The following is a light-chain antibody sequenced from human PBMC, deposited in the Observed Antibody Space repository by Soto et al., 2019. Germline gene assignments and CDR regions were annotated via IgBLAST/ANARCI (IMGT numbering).Light chain of an antibody. CDR1: QRISLS. Sequence: DIQMTQSPPSLSASIGDRVTITCRASQRISLSLNWYQQKPGRAPRLLIYDASTLQSGVPSRFRGSGSGTDFSLIITSRQPEDSPTYYCNQSYTIQNTFGKGTNLET. CDR2: DAS. CDR3: NQSYTIQNT. J-gene: IGKJ2*01. V-gene: IGKV1-39*01.